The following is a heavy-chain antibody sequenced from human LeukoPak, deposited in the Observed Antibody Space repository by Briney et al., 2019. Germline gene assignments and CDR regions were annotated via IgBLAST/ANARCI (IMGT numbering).Heavy chain of an antibody. CDR2: ISGSGGST. Sequence: GGSLRLSCAVSGFTLTNHAVSWVRQAPGKGLEWVSAISGSGGSTYYADSVKGRFTISRDNSKNTLYLQMNSLRAEDTAVYYCAERVATSFHYWGQGTLVTVSS. D-gene: IGHD2-15*01. V-gene: IGHV3-23*01. J-gene: IGHJ4*02. CDR1: GFTLTNHA. CDR3: AERVATSFHY.